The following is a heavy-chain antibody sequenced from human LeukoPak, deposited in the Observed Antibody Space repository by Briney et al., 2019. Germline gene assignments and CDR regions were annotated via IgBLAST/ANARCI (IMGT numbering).Heavy chain of an antibody. Sequence: ASVKVSCKASGYTFTSYGISWVRQAPGQGLEWMGWVSAYNGNTNYAQKLRGRVTMTTDTSTSTAYMELRSLRSDDTAVYYCARTPHYDFCGMDVWGQGTTVTVSS. D-gene: IGHD3-3*01. CDR2: VSAYNGNT. CDR1: GYTFTSYG. CDR3: ARTPHYDFCGMDV. V-gene: IGHV1-18*01. J-gene: IGHJ6*02.